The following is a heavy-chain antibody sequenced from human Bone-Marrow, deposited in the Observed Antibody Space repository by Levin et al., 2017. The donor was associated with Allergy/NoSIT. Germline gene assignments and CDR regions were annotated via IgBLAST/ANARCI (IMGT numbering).Heavy chain of an antibody. V-gene: IGHV3-7*01. CDR1: GFTFSSYW. CDR3: ARVPAMVKY. J-gene: IGHJ4*02. D-gene: IGHD5-18*01. CDR2: IKEDGSEK. Sequence: GESLKISCAASGFTFSSYWMSWVRQAPGKGLEWVANIKEDGSEKYYVDSVKGRFTISRDNAKNSLYLQMNSLRAEDTAVYYCARVPAMVKYWGQGTLVTVSS.